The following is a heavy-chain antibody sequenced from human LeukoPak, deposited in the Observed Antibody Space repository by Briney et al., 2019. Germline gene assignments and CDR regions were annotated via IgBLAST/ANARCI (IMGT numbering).Heavy chain of an antibody. CDR1: GFTFDDYG. J-gene: IGHJ5*02. V-gene: IGHV3-20*04. D-gene: IGHD2-8*01. CDR3: ARVPLMVYDNWFDP. CDR2: INWNGGST. Sequence: GGSLRLACAASGFTFDDYGMSWVRQAPGKGLEWVSGINWNGGSTGYADSVKGRFTISRDNAKNSLYLQMNSLRAEDTALYYCARVPLMVYDNWFDPWGQGTLVTVSS.